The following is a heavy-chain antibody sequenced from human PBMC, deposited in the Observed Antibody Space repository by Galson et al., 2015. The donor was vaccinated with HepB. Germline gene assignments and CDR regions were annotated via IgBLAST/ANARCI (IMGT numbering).Heavy chain of an antibody. CDR3: ARVPYYYGSAFDI. Sequence: LRLSCAASGFTVSSNYMSWVRQAPGKGLEWVSVIYSGGSTYYADSVKGRFTISRDNSKNTLYLQMNSLRAEDTAVYYCARVPYYYGSAFDIWGQGTMVTVSS. D-gene: IGHD3-10*01. CDR2: IYSGGST. V-gene: IGHV3-53*01. J-gene: IGHJ3*02. CDR1: GFTVSSNY.